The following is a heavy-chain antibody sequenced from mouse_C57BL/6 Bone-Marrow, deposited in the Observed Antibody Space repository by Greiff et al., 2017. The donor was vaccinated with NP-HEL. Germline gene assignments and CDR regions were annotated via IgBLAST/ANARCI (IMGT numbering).Heavy chain of an antibody. D-gene: IGHD1-1*01. J-gene: IGHJ1*03. Sequence: VQLQQSGPELVKPGASVKISCKASGYTFTDYYMNWVKQSHGKSLEWIGDINPNNGGTSYNQKFKGKATLTVDKSSSTAYMELRSLTSEDSAVYYCARVYGSWYFDVWGTGTTVTVSS. CDR3: ARVYGSWYFDV. CDR1: GYTFTDYY. CDR2: INPNNGGT. V-gene: IGHV1-26*01.